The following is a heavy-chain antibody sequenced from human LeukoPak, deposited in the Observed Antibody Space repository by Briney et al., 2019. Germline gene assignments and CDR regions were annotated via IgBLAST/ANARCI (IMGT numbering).Heavy chain of an antibody. CDR3: ARVRGYYDSSGPRDY. J-gene: IGHJ4*02. CDR2: ISAYNGNT. CDR1: GYTFTSYG. V-gene: IGHV1-18*01. Sequence: ASVKVSCKASGYTFTSYGISWVRQAPGQGLEWMGWISAYNGNTNYAQKLQGRVTMTTDTSTSTAYMELRSLRSDDTAVYYCARVRGYYDSSGPRDYWGQGTLVTVSS. D-gene: IGHD3-22*01.